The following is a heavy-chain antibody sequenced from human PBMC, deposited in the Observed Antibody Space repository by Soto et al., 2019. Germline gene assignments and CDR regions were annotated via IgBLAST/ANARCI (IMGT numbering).Heavy chain of an antibody. J-gene: IGHJ3*02. V-gene: IGHV3-23*01. CDR3: AKNGQHTESKHAFDI. CDR2: ISDSGGST. CDR1: GCKCINPG. D-gene: IGHD2-21*01. Sequence: AAGCKCINPGGSWVRKDQGKGLEWVSGISDSGGSTYYADSVKGRFTLSRDNSKMTLFLQMNSLRAEDTAVYYCAKNGQHTESKHAFDIPGQPTIVTLSS.